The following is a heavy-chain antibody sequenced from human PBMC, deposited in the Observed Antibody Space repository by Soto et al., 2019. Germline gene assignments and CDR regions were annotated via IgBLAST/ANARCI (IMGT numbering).Heavy chain of an antibody. Sequence: GGSLRLSCAASGFTFSNYVMHWVRQAPGKGLEWVALISFDGSDKLYADSVKGRFTISRDNSRNTQYLQMNALRPEDTAVYYCARRCSSTSCHHFYYYYGMDVWGQGTTGTVSS. D-gene: IGHD2-2*01. J-gene: IGHJ6*02. CDR1: GFTFSNYV. CDR2: ISFDGSDK. CDR3: ARRCSSTSCHHFYYYYGMDV. V-gene: IGHV3-30-3*01.